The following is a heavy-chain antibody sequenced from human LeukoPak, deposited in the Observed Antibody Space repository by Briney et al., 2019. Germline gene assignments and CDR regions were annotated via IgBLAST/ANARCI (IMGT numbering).Heavy chain of an antibody. V-gene: IGHV3-7*03. CDR1: RLTLSNFW. Sequence: PGGSLRLSCVASRLTLSNFWMTWVRQAPGKGLEWVASINQDGGEKYYVDSVKGRFIISRDNAKNSLYLQMDSLRAEETAVYSCVRGHLWLENWGQGTLVTVSS. CDR3: VRGHLWLEN. D-gene: IGHD3-3*02. J-gene: IGHJ4*02. CDR2: INQDGGEK.